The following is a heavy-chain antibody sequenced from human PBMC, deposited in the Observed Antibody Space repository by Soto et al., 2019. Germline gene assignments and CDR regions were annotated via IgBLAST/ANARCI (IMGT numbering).Heavy chain of an antibody. J-gene: IGHJ4*02. Sequence: QVQLVESGGGVVQPGRSLRLSCAASGCTFSSYAMHWVRQAPGKGLEWVAVISYDGSNKYYADSVKGRFTISRDNSKNTLYLQMNSLRSEDTAVYYCARGYYYGSGSQTLKGDYWGQGTLVTVSS. CDR1: GCTFSSYA. V-gene: IGHV3-30-3*01. CDR2: ISYDGSNK. CDR3: ARGYYYGSGSQTLKGDY. D-gene: IGHD3-10*01.